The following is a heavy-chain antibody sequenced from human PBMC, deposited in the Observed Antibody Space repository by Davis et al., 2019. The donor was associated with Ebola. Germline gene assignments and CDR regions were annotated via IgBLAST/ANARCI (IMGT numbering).Heavy chain of an antibody. V-gene: IGHV4-59*01. CDR1: GGSISSYY. D-gene: IGHD3-16*01. J-gene: IGHJ5*02. CDR2: IYYSGST. CDR3: ARSPGGLNWFDP. Sequence: PSETLSLTCTVSGGSISSYYWSWIRQPPGKGLEWIGYIYYSGSTNYNPSLKSRVTISVDTSKNQFSLKLSSVTAADTAVYYCARSPGGLNWFDPWGQGTLVTVSS.